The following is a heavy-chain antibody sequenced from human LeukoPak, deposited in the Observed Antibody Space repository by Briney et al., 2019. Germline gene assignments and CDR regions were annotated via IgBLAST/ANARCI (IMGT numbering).Heavy chain of an antibody. CDR2: INHSGST. Sequence: SETLSLTCAVYGGSFSGYYWSWIRQPPGKGLEWIGEINHSGSTNYNPSLKSRVTISVDTSKNQFSLKLSSVTAADTAVYYCARSPVDDAFDIWGQGTMVTVSS. D-gene: IGHD5-12*01. V-gene: IGHV4-34*01. CDR1: GGSFSGYY. CDR3: ARSPVDDAFDI. J-gene: IGHJ3*02.